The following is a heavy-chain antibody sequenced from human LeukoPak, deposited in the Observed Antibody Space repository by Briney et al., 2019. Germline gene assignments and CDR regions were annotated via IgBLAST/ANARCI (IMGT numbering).Heavy chain of an antibody. CDR3: AKEKTAAASFDY. J-gene: IGHJ4*02. CDR2: MWYDGINT. Sequence: GGSLRLSCAASGFPLNGYAMHWLRQAPGKGLEWVAVMWYDGINTDYADSVKGRFTISRDISKNTLYLQMNSLRAEDTAVYYCAKEKTAAASFDYWGQGTLVTVSS. D-gene: IGHD6-13*01. V-gene: IGHV3-30*02. CDR1: GFPLNGYA.